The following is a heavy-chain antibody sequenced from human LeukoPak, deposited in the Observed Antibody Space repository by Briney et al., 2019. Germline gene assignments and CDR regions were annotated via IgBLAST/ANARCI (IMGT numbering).Heavy chain of an antibody. V-gene: IGHV3-74*01. CDR2: INGDGSTT. Sequence: GGSLRLSCAASGFTFSRYWMHWVRHAPGKGLVWVSRINGDGSTTSYADSAKGGFTISRDNAKNTLYLQMNSLRAEDTAVYYCATGNYYDSRGYYKFGHWGQGTLVTVSS. CDR1: GFTFSRYW. J-gene: IGHJ1*01. D-gene: IGHD3-22*01. CDR3: ATGNYYDSRGYYKFGH.